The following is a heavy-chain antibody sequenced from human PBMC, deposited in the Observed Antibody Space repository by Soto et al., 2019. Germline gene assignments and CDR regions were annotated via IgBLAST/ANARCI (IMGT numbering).Heavy chain of an antibody. J-gene: IGHJ6*02. Sequence: SQTLSLTCAISGDSVSSNIASWNWIRQSPSRGLEWLGRTYYRSKWYNDYAVSVKSRITINPDTSKNQFSLQLNSVTPEDTAVYYCARDLLRSIVVVPAAITTVVYYYYGMDVWGQGTTVTVSS. V-gene: IGHV6-1*01. D-gene: IGHD2-2*02. CDR3: ARDLLRSIVVVPAAITTVVYYYYGMDV. CDR1: GDSVSSNIAS. CDR2: TYYRSKWYN.